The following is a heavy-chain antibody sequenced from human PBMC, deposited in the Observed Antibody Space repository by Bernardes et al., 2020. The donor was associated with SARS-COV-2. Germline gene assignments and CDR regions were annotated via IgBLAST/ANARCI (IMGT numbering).Heavy chain of an antibody. V-gene: IGHV1-2*02. J-gene: IGHJ6*02. CDR3: ARDLILEYYGMDV. CDR1: GYTFTGYY. CDR2: INPNSGGT. Sequence: SVKVSCKASGYTFTGYYMHWVRQAPGQGLEWMGWINPNSGGTNYAQKFQGRVTMTRDTSISTAYMELSRLRSDDTAVYYCARDLILEYYGMDVWGQGTTVTVSS.